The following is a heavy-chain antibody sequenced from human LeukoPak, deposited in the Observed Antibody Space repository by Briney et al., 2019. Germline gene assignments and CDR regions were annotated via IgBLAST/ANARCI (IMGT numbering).Heavy chain of an antibody. CDR1: GFSINIYT. CDR2: ISTSSRYI. CDR3: LRDRGYSTYDC. D-gene: IGHD6-13*01. Sequence: PGGSLRLSCAASGFSINIYTMNWVRQAPGKGLEWVSSISTSSRYIYYADSVKGRFIISRDNAKNSLYLQMNTLRAEDTAVYYCLRDRGYSTYDCWGQGTLVTVSS. J-gene: IGHJ4*02. V-gene: IGHV3-21*01.